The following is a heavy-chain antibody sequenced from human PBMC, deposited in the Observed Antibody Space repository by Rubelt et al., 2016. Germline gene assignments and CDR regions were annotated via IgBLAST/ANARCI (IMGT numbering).Heavy chain of an antibody. J-gene: IGHJ3*02. Sequence: GLEWVANINEDGSEKYYVDSVKGRFTISRDNAKKSLYLQMNSLRAEDTAVYYCARDGTYYYDSSGYFFPEIDAFDIWGQGTMVTVSS. CDR3: ARDGTYYYDSSGYFFPEIDAFDI. D-gene: IGHD3-22*01. V-gene: IGHV3-7*01. CDR2: INEDGSEK.